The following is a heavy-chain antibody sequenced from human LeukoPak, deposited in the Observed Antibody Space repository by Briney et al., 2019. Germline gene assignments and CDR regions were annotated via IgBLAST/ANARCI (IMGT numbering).Heavy chain of an antibody. V-gene: IGHV1-69*05. CDR2: IIPIFGTA. D-gene: IGHD1-26*01. Sequence: GSSVNVSSHASRSTFSSYAISRVRQAPGQRIEWMGGIIPIFGTANYAQKFQGRVTITTDESTSTAYMELSSLRSEDTAVYYCASRRNSQDSGSYIGMDVWGKGTTVTVSS. CDR1: RSTFSSYA. CDR3: ASRRNSQDSGSYIGMDV. J-gene: IGHJ6*04.